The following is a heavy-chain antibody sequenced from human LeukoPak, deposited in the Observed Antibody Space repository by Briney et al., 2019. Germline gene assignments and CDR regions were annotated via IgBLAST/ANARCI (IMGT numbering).Heavy chain of an antibody. V-gene: IGHV3-7*01. Sequence: GGSLRLSCAASVFTFSIYWMSWVRQAPGKGLEWVANINQDGSERYLVDSVEGRFTISRDNAKNSLYLQMNSLRAEDTAVYYCARVVAARSFYFHYWGQGTLVTVSS. D-gene: IGHD2-15*01. CDR1: VFTFSIYW. CDR3: ARVVAARSFYFHY. J-gene: IGHJ4*02. CDR2: INQDGSER.